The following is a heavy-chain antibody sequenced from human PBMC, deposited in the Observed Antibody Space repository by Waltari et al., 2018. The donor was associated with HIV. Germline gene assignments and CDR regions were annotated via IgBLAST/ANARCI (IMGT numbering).Heavy chain of an antibody. CDR1: GGSISSGSYY. J-gene: IGHJ6*02. Sequence: QVQLQESGPELVKPLQTLSLTCTVSGGSISSGSYYWNWIRQPAGKGLEWIGRIYPSGSTNYNPSLKSRVTISVDTSKNQFSLKLSSVTAADTAVYYCARVFCSGGSCYGDGRYGMDVWGQGTTVTVSS. CDR3: ARVFCSGGSCYGDGRYGMDV. D-gene: IGHD2-15*01. V-gene: IGHV4-61*02. CDR2: IYPSGST.